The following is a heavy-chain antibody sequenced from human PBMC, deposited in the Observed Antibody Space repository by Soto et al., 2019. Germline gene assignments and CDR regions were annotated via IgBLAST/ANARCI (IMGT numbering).Heavy chain of an antibody. CDR1: GGSIRSYY. J-gene: IGHJ4*02. CDR2: IYYSGST. D-gene: IGHD3-10*01. Sequence: SETLSLTCTVSGGSIRSYYWSWIRQPPGKGLEWIGYIYYSGSTNYNPSLKSRVTISVDTSKNQFSLKLSSVTAADTAVYYCARRWGSGFDYWGQGTLVTVSS. V-gene: IGHV4-59*08. CDR3: ARRWGSGFDY.